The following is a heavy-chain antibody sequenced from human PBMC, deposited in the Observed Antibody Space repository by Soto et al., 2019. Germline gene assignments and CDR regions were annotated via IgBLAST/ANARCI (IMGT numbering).Heavy chain of an antibody. CDR2: ISYDGSNK. CDR1: GFTLSRYG. J-gene: IGHJ6*03. V-gene: IGHV3-30*18. CDR3: AKERLTIFGVVNNNYMDV. D-gene: IGHD3-3*01. Sequence: GGSLRLSCAASGFTLSRYGMHWVRQAPGKGLEWVAVISYDGSNKYYADSVKGRFTISRDNSKNTLYLQMNSLRAEDTPVYYCAKERLTIFGVVNNNYMDVWAKGPRSPSP.